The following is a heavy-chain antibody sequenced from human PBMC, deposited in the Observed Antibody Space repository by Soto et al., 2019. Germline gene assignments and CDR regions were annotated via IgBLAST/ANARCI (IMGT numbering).Heavy chain of an antibody. V-gene: IGHV3-7*05. CDR2: IKQDGSEK. CDR3: ATQGSIAAPP. D-gene: IGHD6-6*01. CDR1: GFTFSSYL. Sequence: PGGSLRLSCAASGFTFSSYLMSWVRQAPGKGLEWVANIKQDGSEKYYVDSVKGRFTISRDNAKNSLYLQMNSLRAEDTAVYYCATQGSIAAPPWGQGTLVTVSS. J-gene: IGHJ4*02.